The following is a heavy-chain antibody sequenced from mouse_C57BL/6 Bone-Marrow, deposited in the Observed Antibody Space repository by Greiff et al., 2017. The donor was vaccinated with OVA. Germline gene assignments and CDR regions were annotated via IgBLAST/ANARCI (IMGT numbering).Heavy chain of an antibody. CDR1: GFTFSSYA. CDR2: ISDGGSYT. J-gene: IGHJ3*01. Sequence: EVKVEESGGGLVKPGGSLKLSCAASGFTFSSYAMSWVRQTPEKRLEWVATISDGGSYTYYPDNVKGRFTISRDNAKNNLYLQMSHLKSEDTAMYYCARELGRGFAYWGQGTLVTVSA. V-gene: IGHV5-4*03. CDR3: ARELGRGFAY. D-gene: IGHD4-1*01.